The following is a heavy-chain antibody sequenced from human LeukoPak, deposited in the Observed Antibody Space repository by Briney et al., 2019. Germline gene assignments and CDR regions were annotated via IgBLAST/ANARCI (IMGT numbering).Heavy chain of an antibody. D-gene: IGHD7-27*01. Sequence: ASVKVSCKASGYSFSSHDINWVRQATGQGLEWMGWMNPKSGNTDHAQKFQGRVTISRNTSISTAYMELSSLRSDDTAIYYCARRKFLGWFDPWGQGTLVTVSS. CDR3: ARRKFLGWFDP. CDR2: MNPKSGNT. CDR1: GYSFSSHD. V-gene: IGHV1-8*01. J-gene: IGHJ5*02.